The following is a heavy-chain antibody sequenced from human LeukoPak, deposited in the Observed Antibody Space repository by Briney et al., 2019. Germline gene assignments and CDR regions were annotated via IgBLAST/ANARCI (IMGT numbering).Heavy chain of an antibody. D-gene: IGHD6-19*01. V-gene: IGHV4-34*01. CDR1: GGSFSGYY. J-gene: IGHJ4*02. CDR3: ASYSGRHPFDY. Sequence: SETLSLTCAVYGGSFSGYYWSWIRQPPGKGLEWIGEINHSGSTNYNPSLKSRVTISVDTSKNQFSLKLSSVTAADTAVYYCASYSGRHPFDYWGQGTLVTVSS. CDR2: INHSGST.